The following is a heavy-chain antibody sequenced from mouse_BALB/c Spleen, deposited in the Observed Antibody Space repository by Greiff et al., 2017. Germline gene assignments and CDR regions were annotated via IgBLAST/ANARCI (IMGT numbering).Heavy chain of an antibody. Sequence: EVKLVESGGGLVQPGGSRKLSCAASGFTFSSFGMHWVRQAPEKGLEWVAYISSGSSTIYYADTVKGRFTISRDNPKNTLFLQMTSLRSEYTAMYYCARSHYYGSSYVAYWGQGTLVTVSA. V-gene: IGHV5-17*02. J-gene: IGHJ3*01. CDR2: ISSGSSTI. CDR1: GFTFSSFG. CDR3: ARSHYYGSSYVAY. D-gene: IGHD1-1*01.